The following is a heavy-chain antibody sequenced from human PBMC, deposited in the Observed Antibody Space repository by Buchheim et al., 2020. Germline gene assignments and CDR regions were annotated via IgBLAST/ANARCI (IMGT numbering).Heavy chain of an antibody. V-gene: IGHV4-4*02. CDR1: GASISIDNW. CDR2: IHQSGST. CDR3: ANRNYYDSTGYYTT. D-gene: IGHD3-22*01. J-gene: IGHJ5*02. Sequence: QVQLQESGPGLVKPSGTLSLTCAVSGASISIDNWWSWVRQTPGKGLAWIGEIHQSGSTNYNPSLKSRVSIPVDKSKNQFSLKLSSVTAADTAVYYCANRNYYDSTGYYTTWGQGTL.